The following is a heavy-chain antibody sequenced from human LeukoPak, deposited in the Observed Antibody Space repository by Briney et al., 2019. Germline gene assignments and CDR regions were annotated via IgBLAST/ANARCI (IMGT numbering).Heavy chain of an antibody. J-gene: IGHJ4*02. CDR1: GLTFNNSG. CDR3: AREYTALGFDY. CDR2: ISSSSTYI. V-gene: IGHV3-21*01. D-gene: IGHD5-18*01. Sequence: GGSLRLSCAASGLTFNNSGMLWVRQAPGKGLEWVSSISSSSTYIYYADSVRGRFTISRDNAKKSLYLQMNSLRAEDTAVYYCAREYTALGFDYWGQGTLVTVSS.